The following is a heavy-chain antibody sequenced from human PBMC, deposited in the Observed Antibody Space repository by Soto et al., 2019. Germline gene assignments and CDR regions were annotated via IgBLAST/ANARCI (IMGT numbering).Heavy chain of an antibody. CDR3: ARDMSGAGNWFDP. D-gene: IGHD3-10*02. J-gene: IGHJ5*02. V-gene: IGHV1-3*01. CDR1: GYTFTSYA. Sequence: ASVKVSCKASGYTFTSYAMHWVRQAPGQRLEWMGWINAGNGNTKYLQKFQGRVTITRDTSASTAYMELSSLRSEDTAVYYCARDMSGAGNWFDPWGQGTLVTVSS. CDR2: INAGNGNT.